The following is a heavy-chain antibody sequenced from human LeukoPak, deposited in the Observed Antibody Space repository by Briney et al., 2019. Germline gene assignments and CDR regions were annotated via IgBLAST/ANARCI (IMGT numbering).Heavy chain of an antibody. J-gene: IGHJ1*01. CDR2: ISGNGEST. CDR3: AKNGNDHHRGRYFQH. V-gene: IGHV3-23*01. CDR1: GSTFSSYA. Sequence: GGSLRLSCAASGSTFSSYAMTWVRQAPGKGLEWVSTISGNGESTYFGDSVKGRFSISRDPSKNTLHLQMNSLRVEDTAVYFCAKNGNDHHRGRYFQHWGQGTLVTVSS. D-gene: IGHD6-19*01.